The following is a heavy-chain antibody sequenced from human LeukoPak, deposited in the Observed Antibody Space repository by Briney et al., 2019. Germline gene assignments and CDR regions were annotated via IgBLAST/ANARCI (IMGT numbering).Heavy chain of an antibody. CDR1: GFTFDDYA. V-gene: IGHV3-43*02. Sequence: AGGSLRLSCAASGFTFDDYAMHWVRQAPGKGLEWVSLISGDGGSTYYADSVKGRFTISRDNSKNSLYLKMNSLRTEDTALYYCAKDGRDSSSWYDPHFDYWGQGTLVTVSS. CDR2: ISGDGGST. J-gene: IGHJ4*02. CDR3: AKDGRDSSSWYDPHFDY. D-gene: IGHD6-13*01.